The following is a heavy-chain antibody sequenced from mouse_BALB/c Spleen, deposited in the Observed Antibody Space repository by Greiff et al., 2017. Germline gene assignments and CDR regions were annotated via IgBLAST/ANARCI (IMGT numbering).Heavy chain of an antibody. J-gene: IGHJ3*01. CDR3: AKLGSSSWFAY. V-gene: IGHV1S137*01. D-gene: IGHD1-1*01. Sequence: VQLHQSGAELVRPGVSVKISCKGSGYTFTDYAMHWVKQSHAKSLEWIGVISTYYGDASYNQKFKGKATMTVDKSSSTAYMELARLTSEDSAIYYCAKLGSSSWFAYWGQGTLVTVSA. CDR1: GYTFTDYA. CDR2: ISTYYGDA.